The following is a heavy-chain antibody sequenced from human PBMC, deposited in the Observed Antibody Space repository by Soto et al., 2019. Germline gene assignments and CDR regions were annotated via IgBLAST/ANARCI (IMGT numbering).Heavy chain of an antibody. CDR2: VSGSGGST. V-gene: IGHV3-23*01. CDR1: GFTFSSYA. D-gene: IGHD6-19*01. J-gene: IGHJ4*02. CDR3: AKSLKAVAGTYYFDY. Sequence: GSLRLSCAASGFTFSSYAMSWVRQAPGKGLEWVSSVSGSGGSTYYADSVKGRFTISRDNSKNTLYLQMNSLRAEDTAVYYCAKSLKAVAGTYYFDYWGQGTLVTVSS.